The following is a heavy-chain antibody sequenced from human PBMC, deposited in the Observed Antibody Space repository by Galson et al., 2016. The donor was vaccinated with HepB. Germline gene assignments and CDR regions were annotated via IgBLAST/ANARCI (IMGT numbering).Heavy chain of an antibody. V-gene: IGHV3-9*01. Sequence: SLRLSCAASGFTFDDYAMHWVRQAPGKGLEWVSGISWNSDTIGYADSVKGRFTISRDNAKNSLYLQMNSLRAEDTALYYCASEIVLWSPQNAFDIWGQGTMVTVSS. D-gene: IGHD2-21*01. CDR1: GFTFDDYA. CDR3: ASEIVLWSPQNAFDI. CDR2: ISWNSDTI. J-gene: IGHJ3*02.